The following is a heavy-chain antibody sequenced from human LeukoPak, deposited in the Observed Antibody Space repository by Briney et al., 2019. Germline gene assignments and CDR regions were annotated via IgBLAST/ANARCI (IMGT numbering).Heavy chain of an antibody. D-gene: IGHD1-26*01. V-gene: IGHV3-30*02. CDR2: IRYDGSKK. CDR3: AKLPRSGSYSGFDY. J-gene: IGHJ4*02. CDR1: GFIFSSYG. Sequence: PGGSLRLSCAASGFIFSSYGMHWVRQAPGKGLEWVAFIRYDGSKKYYADSVKGRFTISRDNSKNTLYLQMNSLIAEDTAVYYCAKLPRSGSYSGFDYWGQGTLVTVSS.